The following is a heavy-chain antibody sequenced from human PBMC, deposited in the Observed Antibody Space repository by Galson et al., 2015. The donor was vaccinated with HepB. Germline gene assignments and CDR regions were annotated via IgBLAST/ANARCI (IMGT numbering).Heavy chain of an antibody. CDR1: GGSVSSGSYY. CDR2: IYYSGST. D-gene: IGHD3-22*01. CDR3: ARLDYYDSSGFGY. V-gene: IGHV4-61*01. Sequence: LSLTCTVSGGSVSSGSYYWSWIRQPPGKGLEWIGYIYYSGSTDYNPSLKSRVTISVDTSKNQFSLKLSSVTAADTAVYYCARLDYYDSSGFGYWGQGTLVTVSS. J-gene: IGHJ4*02.